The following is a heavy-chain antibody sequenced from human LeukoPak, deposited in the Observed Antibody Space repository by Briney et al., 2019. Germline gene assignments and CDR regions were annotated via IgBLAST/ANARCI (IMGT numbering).Heavy chain of an antibody. CDR3: AREYCSDYTCYSGRYFDY. D-gene: IGHD2-15*01. V-gene: IGHV3-53*01. J-gene: IGHJ4*02. Sequence: GGPLRLSCAASGFTVSSNYMSWVRQAPGKGLEWVSVIYSDGSTYYADSVKGRFIISRDNSKNMLYLQMNGLRAEDTAVYYCAREYCSDYTCYSGRYFDYWGQGTLVTVSS. CDR2: IYSDGST. CDR1: GFTVSSNY.